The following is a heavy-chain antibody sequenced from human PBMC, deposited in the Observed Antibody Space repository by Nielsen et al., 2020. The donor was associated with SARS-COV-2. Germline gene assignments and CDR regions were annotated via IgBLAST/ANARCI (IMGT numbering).Heavy chain of an antibody. J-gene: IGHJ6*02. CDR2: FDPEDGET. Sequence: WVRQAPGQGLEWMGGFDPEDGETIYAQKFQGRVTMTEDTSTDTAYMELSSLRSEDTAVYYCARGSDYDILTGLINYYYYYGMDVWGQGTTVTVSS. V-gene: IGHV1-24*01. D-gene: IGHD3-9*01. CDR3: ARGSDYDILTGLINYYYYYGMDV.